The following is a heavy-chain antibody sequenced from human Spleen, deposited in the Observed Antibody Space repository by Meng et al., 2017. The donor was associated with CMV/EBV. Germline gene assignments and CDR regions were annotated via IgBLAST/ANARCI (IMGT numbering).Heavy chain of an antibody. J-gene: IGHJ4*02. V-gene: IGHV3-23*01. CDR1: GFPFTSYT. Sequence: GESLKISCAASGFPFTSYTMGWVRQAPGKGLEWVSDMSGGGTVTYYADSVKGRFTISRDKSKNTLYLQMNSLRADDTAVYYCAKDGSGLSYYNFWSGYLGYWGQGTLVTVSS. D-gene: IGHD3-3*01. CDR2: MSGGGTVT. CDR3: AKDGSGLSYYNFWSGYLGY.